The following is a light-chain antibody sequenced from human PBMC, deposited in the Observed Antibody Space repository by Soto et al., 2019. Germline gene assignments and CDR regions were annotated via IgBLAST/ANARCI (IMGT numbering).Light chain of an antibody. Sequence: QSVLTQPPSASGSPGQSVTISCTGTSSDVGGYNYVSWYQQHPGKAHKVMIYEVNKRPSGVPDRFSGSKSGNTASLTISGLQAEDEADYYCKSYTGINNWMFGGGTKLTVL. CDR2: EVN. J-gene: IGLJ3*02. CDR3: KSYTGINNWM. CDR1: SSDVGGYNY. V-gene: IGLV2-8*01.